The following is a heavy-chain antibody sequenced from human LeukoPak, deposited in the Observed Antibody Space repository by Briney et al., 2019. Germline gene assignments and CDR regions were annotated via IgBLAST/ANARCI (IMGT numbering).Heavy chain of an antibody. CDR1: GGSFSGYF. V-gene: IGHV4-34*01. D-gene: IGHD3-22*01. CDR3: ARSHYYDSSGSHNNWFDP. CDR2: INHSGST. J-gene: IGHJ5*02. Sequence: SETLSLTCAVYGGSFSGYFWSWIRQPPGKGLEWIGEINHSGSTNYNPSLRSRVTISVDTSKNQFSLKLSPVTAADTAVYYCARSHYYDSSGSHNNWFDPWGQGTLVTVSS.